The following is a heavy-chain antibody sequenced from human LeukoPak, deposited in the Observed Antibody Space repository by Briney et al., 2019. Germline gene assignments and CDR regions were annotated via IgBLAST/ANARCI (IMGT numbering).Heavy chain of an antibody. V-gene: IGHV3-74*01. CDR2: INSDGSST. D-gene: IGHD3-22*01. J-gene: IGHJ6*02. CDR3: ARTLSSGYYYNYYYYGMDV. CDR1: GFTFSSYW. Sequence: GGSLRLSCAASGFTFSSYWMHWVRQAPGKGLVWVSRINSDGSSTSYADSVKGRFTISRDNAKNTLYLQMNSLRAEDTAVYYCARTLSSGYYYNYYYYGMDVWGQGTTVTVSS.